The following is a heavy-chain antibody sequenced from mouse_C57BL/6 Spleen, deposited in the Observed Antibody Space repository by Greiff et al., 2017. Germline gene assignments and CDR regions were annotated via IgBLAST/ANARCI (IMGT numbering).Heavy chain of an antibody. CDR2: IDPEDGET. V-gene: IGHV14-2*01. D-gene: IGHD1-1*01. CDR3: ARSITTEVAPFDY. CDR1: GFNFKDYY. Sequence: VQLQQSGAELVKPGASVKLSCTASGFNFKDYYMHWVKQRTEQGLEWIGRIDPEDGETKYAPKFQGKATIPADTSSNTAYLQLSSLTSEDTAVYYGARSITTEVAPFDYWGQGTTLTVSS. J-gene: IGHJ2*01.